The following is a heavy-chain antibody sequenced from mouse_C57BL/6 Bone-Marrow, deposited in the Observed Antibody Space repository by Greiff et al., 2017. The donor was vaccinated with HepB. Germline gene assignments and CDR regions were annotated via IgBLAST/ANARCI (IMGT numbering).Heavy chain of an antibody. Sequence: EVKLVESGGDLVKPGGSLKLSCAASGFTFSSYGMSWVRQTPDKRLEWVATISSGGSYTYYPDSVKGRFTISRDNAKNTLYLQMSSLKSEDTAMYYCARRVRVFFDYWGQGTTLTVS. CDR3: ARRVRVFFDY. CDR2: ISSGGSYT. V-gene: IGHV5-6*02. D-gene: IGHD2-1*01. J-gene: IGHJ2*01. CDR1: GFTFSSYG.